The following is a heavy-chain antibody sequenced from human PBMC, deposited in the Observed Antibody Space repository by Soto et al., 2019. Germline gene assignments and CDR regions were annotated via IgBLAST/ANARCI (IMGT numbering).Heavy chain of an antibody. J-gene: IGHJ4*02. CDR2: IRSKANSYAT. CDR3: TSHSQHCSGGSCYVFDY. V-gene: IGHV3-73*02. CDR1: GFTLSAST. Sequence: EVQLVESGGGLVQPGGSLKLSCAASGFTLSASTMHWVRQASGKGLEWVGRIRSKANSYATAYAASVKGRFTISRDDSKNTAYLQMNSLKTEDTAVYYCTSHSQHCSGGSCYVFDYWGQGTLVTVSS. D-gene: IGHD2-15*01.